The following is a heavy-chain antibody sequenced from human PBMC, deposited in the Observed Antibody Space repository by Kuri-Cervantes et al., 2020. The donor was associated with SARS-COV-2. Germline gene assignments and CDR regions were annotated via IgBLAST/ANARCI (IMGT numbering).Heavy chain of an antibody. V-gene: IGHV3-21*01. D-gene: IGHD6-13*01. CDR1: GFTFSSYS. CDR2: ISSSSSYI. CDR3: ARVPEGGYSFQH. J-gene: IGHJ1*01. Sequence: ETLSLTCAASGFTFSSYSMNWVRQAPGKGLEWVSSISSSSSYIYYADSVKGRFTISRDNAKNSLYLQMNSLRAEDTAVYYCARVPEGGYSFQHWGQGTLVTVSS.